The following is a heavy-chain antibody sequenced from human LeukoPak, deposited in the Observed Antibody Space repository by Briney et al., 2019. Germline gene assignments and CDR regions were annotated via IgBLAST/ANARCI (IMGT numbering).Heavy chain of an antibody. J-gene: IGHJ4*02. V-gene: IGHV4-39*01. CDR3: ARLVPDIAVAGTGGPLDY. CDR2: IYNTGST. D-gene: IGHD6-19*01. Sequence: SETLSLTCTVSGGSISSTSYYWGWIRQPPGKGLEWIGSIYNTGSTYYNPSLKSRVTISVDTSKNQFSLKLSSVTAADTAVYYCARLVPDIAVAGTGGPLDYWGQGTLVIVSS. CDR1: GGSISSTSYY.